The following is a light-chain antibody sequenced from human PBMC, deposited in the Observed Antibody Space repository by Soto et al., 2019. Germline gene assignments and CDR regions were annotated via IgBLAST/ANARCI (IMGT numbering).Light chain of an antibody. CDR2: GAS. CDR1: QTVASN. J-gene: IGKJ2*01. V-gene: IGKV3-15*01. CDR3: QQYHNWPPQYT. Sequence: EIVMTQSPASLSVSPGEGATLSCRASQTVASNLAWYQQKPGQGPRLLIHGASTRATGVPARFSGSGAGTDFTLTISSLQAEDFAFYYCQQYHNWPPQYTFGQGTKLQIK.